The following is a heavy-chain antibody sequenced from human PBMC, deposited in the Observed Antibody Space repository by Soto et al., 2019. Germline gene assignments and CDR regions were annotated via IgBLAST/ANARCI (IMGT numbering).Heavy chain of an antibody. CDR3: ARVKGSGYHNWFDV. J-gene: IGHJ5*02. CDR2: FDPEDGET. V-gene: IGHV1-24*01. Sequence: ALVKVSCKVSAYTLTELSMHWVRQAPGKGLEWMGGFDPEDGETIYAQKFQGRVTMTEDTSTDTAYMELSSLRSDDTAVYYCARVKGSGYHNWFDVWGQGTLVTVSS. D-gene: IGHD3-22*01. CDR1: AYTLTELS.